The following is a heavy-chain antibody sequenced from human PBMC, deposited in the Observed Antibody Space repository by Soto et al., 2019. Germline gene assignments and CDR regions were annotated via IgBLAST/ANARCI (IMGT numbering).Heavy chain of an antibody. CDR1: GGTFSSYA. J-gene: IGHJ5*02. CDR3: AMERITMVRGEQKPNNWFDP. D-gene: IGHD3-10*01. CDR2: IIPIFGTA. Sequence: QVQLVQSGAEVKKPGSSVKVSCKASGGTFSSYAISWVRQAPGQGLEWMGGIIPIFGTANYAQKFQGRVTITADESTSTAYMELSSLRSEDTAVYYCAMERITMVRGEQKPNNWFDPWGQGTLVTVSS. V-gene: IGHV1-69*01.